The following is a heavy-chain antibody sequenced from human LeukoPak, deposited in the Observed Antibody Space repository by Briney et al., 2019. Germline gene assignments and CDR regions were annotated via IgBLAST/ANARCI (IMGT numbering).Heavy chain of an antibody. V-gene: IGHV1-69*10. J-gene: IGHJ3*02. CDR2: IFPISGIT. D-gene: IGHD4-11*01. Sequence: ASVKVSCKASGGTFSSNAISWVRQVPGQGPEWMGGIFPISGITNYAQKFQVRVTFTADKSTSTAYMDLSSLRSGDTAVYYCARDVGYSNYVGAFDIWGQGTMVTVSS. CDR1: GGTFSSNA. CDR3: ARDVGYSNYVGAFDI.